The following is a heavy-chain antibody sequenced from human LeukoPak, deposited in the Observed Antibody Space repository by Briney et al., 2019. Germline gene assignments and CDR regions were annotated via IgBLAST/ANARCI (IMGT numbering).Heavy chain of an antibody. CDR3: ARAHSGYADY. CDR1: GFTFSDYY. J-gene: IGHJ4*02. CDR2: ISSSNSYT. Sequence: PGGSLRLSCAASGFTFSDYYMSWIRQAPGKGLEWVSYISSSNSYTNYADSVKGRFTISRDNAKNSLYLQMNSLRAEDTAVYYCARAHSGYADYWGQGTLVTVSS. V-gene: IGHV3-11*06. D-gene: IGHD5-12*01.